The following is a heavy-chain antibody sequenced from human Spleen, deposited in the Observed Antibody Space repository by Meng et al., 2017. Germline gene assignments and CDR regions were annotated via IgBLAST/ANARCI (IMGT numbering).Heavy chain of an antibody. J-gene: IGHJ5*02. CDR2: IKHSGST. CDR1: GGAFRGYP. D-gene: IGHD3-16*01. CDR3: ASPGIRGIGGLDRWFDP. Sequence: VQLKQWRAGPFTPSDHRAPTSPVHGGAFRGYPWTAIPQPPGKGLEWIGEIKHSGSTNYNPSLKSRVNISVDTSKNQFSLNLSSVTAADTAVYYCASPGIRGIGGLDRWFDPWGQGTLVTVSS. V-gene: IGHV4-34*01.